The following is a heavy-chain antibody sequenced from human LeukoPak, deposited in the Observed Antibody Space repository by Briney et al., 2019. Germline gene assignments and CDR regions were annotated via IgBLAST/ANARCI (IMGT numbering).Heavy chain of an antibody. J-gene: IGHJ5*02. Sequence: ASVKVSCKASGYTFTSYGISWVRQAPGQGLEWMGWISAYNGNTNYAQKLQGRVTMTEDTSTDTAYMELSSLRSEDTAVYYCATGEGPIGRGWFDPWGQGTLVTVSS. CDR2: ISAYNGNT. V-gene: IGHV1-18*01. CDR3: ATGEGPIGRGWFDP. D-gene: IGHD3-16*01. CDR1: GYTFTSYG.